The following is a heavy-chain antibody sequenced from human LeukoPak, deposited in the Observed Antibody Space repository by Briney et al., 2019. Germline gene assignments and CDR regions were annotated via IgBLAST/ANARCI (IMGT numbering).Heavy chain of an antibody. CDR2: ISSSSSTI. J-gene: IGHJ4*02. V-gene: IGHV3-48*04. CDR3: ARDGGSYRRYFDY. CDR1: GFTFSSYS. Sequence: GGSLRLSCAASGFTFSSYSMNWVRQAPGKGLEWIPYISSSSSTIYYADSVKGRFTISRDNAKSSLYLQMNSLRAEDTAVYYCARDGGSYRRYFDYWGQGTLVTVSS. D-gene: IGHD1-26*01.